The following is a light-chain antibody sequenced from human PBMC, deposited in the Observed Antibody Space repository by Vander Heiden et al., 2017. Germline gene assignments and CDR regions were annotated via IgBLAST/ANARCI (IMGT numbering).Light chain of an antibody. J-gene: IGLJ2*01. CDR3: QVWDFSSDQLV. CDR1: NIGSKG. V-gene: IGLV3-21*02. CDR2: DDK. Sequence: SYVLTQPPSVSVAPGQTATIPCGGNNIGSKGVHWYQQRPGQAPLLVVYDDKARPSGIPERLSGSNSGNTATLTISRVEAGDEADYYCQVWDFSSDQLVFGGGTKLTVL.